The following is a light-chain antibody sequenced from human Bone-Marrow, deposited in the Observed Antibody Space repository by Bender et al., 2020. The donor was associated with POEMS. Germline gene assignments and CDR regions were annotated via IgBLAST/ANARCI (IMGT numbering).Light chain of an antibody. V-gene: IGLV2-23*01. Sequence: QSALTQPASVSGSPGQSITISCTGTSSDVGSYNVVSWYQQHPGKVPKLMIYEDSKRPSGVSNRFSGSKSGNTASLTISGLQAEDEADYYCCSYVGSTTSWVFGGGTKLTVL. CDR3: CSYVGSTTSWV. CDR1: SSDVGSYNV. CDR2: EDS. J-gene: IGLJ3*02.